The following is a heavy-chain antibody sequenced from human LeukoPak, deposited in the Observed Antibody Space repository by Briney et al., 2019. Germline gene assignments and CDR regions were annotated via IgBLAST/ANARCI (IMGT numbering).Heavy chain of an antibody. CDR1: GFTFSNYG. CDR2: ISYDGSNK. V-gene: IGHV3-30*18. CDR3: AKDHQQLVPSYYFDY. Sequence: GGSLRLSCAASGFTFSNYGMHWVRQAPGKGLEWVAVISYDGSNKYYADSVKGRFTISRDNSKNTLYLQMNSLRAEDTAVYYCAKDHQQLVPSYYFDYWGQGTLVTVSS. D-gene: IGHD6-13*01. J-gene: IGHJ4*02.